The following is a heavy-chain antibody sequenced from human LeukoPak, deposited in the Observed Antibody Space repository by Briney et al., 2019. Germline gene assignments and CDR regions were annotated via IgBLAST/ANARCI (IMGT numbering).Heavy chain of an antibody. CDR3: AKDLNSVYYDILTGFLD. Sequence: GGSLRLSCAASGFTFSSYGMHWVRQAPGKGLEWVAVISYDGSNTYYADSVKGRFTISRDNSKNTLYLQMNSLRAEDTAVYYCAKDLNSVYYDILTGFLDWGQGTLVTVSS. CDR1: GFTFSSYG. CDR2: ISYDGSNT. V-gene: IGHV3-30*18. J-gene: IGHJ4*02. D-gene: IGHD3-9*01.